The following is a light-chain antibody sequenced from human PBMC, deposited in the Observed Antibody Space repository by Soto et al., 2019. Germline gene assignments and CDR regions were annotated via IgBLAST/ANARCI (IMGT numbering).Light chain of an antibody. V-gene: IGLV2-11*01. CDR1: SSDVGGYNY. Sequence: QSALTQPRSVSGSPGQSVTISCTGTSSDVGGYNYVSWYQQHPGKAPKLMIYDVSKRPSGVPGPFSGSKSGSTASLTISGIQAEDEANYYCCSYAGSHILFFGGGTQLTVL. CDR3: CSYAGSHILF. J-gene: IGLJ2*01. CDR2: DVS.